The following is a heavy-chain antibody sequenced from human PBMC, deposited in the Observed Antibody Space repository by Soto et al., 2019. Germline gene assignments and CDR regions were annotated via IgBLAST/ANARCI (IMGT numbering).Heavy chain of an antibody. CDR1: GGSISSFY. J-gene: IGHJ4*02. Sequence: QVQLQESGPGLVKPSETLSLNCTVSGGSISSFYWSWIRQSPGMGLEWIGYTYYTGSTVYNPSLKSRVTISLDTSKTQFSLKLSSVTAADTAVYYCARVMYGSGSYLHTFDYWGQGTLVTVSS. CDR2: TYYTGST. V-gene: IGHV4-59*01. CDR3: ARVMYGSGSYLHTFDY. D-gene: IGHD3-10*01.